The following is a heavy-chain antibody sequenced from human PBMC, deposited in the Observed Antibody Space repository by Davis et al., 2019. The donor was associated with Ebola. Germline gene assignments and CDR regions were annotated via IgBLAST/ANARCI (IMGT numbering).Heavy chain of an antibody. CDR1: GLTVSRNS. CDR2: IHSGGDT. V-gene: IGHV3-53*05. J-gene: IGHJ4*02. Sequence: PGGSLRLSCAASGLTVSRNSMRWVRQAPGKGLEWVSFIHSGGDTHYADSVKGRFTISRDNSKNTLYLQMNSLRAEDTAVYYCAKDGYYYGSGRPEPDYWGQGTLVTVSS. CDR3: AKDGYYYGSGRPEPDY. D-gene: IGHD3-10*01.